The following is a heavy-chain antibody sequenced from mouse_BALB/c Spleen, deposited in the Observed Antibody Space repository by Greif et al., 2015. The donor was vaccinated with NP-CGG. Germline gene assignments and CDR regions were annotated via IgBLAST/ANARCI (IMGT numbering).Heavy chain of an antibody. Sequence: VQLKESGGGLVQPGGSRKLSCAASGFTFSDYGMAWVRQAPGKGPEWVAFISNLAYSIYYADTVTGRFTISRENAKNALCLEMSSLRSEDTAMYYCARSNPWFAYWGQGTLVTVSA. CDR2: ISNLAYSI. V-gene: IGHV5-15*02. CDR3: ARSNPWFAY. CDR1: GFTFSDYG. J-gene: IGHJ3*01. D-gene: IGHD2-5*01.